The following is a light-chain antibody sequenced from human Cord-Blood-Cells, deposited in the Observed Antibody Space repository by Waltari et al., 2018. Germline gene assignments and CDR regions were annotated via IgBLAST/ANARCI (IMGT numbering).Light chain of an antibody. CDR2: WAS. CDR1: QSVLYSSNNKNY. Sequence: DIVMPQSPDSLAVSLGERATLNCKSSQSVLYSSNNKNYLAWYQQKPGQPPKLLIYWASTRESGVPDRFSGSGSGTDFTLTISSLQAEDVAVYYCQQYYSTRTFGQGTKVEIK. V-gene: IGKV4-1*01. J-gene: IGKJ1*01. CDR3: QQYYSTRT.